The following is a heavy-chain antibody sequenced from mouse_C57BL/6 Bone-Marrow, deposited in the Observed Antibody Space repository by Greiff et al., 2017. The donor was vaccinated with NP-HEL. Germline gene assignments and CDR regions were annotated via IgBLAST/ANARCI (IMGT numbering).Heavy chain of an antibody. CDR2: IYPGDGDT. CDR1: GYTFTTSW. CDR3: AREYSWGAYFDY. J-gene: IGHJ2*01. D-gene: IGHD5-1*01. V-gene: IGHV1-82*01. Sequence: VQLQQSGPELVKPGASVKLSCKASGYTFTTSWMHWVKQRPGQGLEWIGRIYPGDGDTHYTENFKGKASLTADKSSSSAYMQRSSLTSEDSAVYFCAREYSWGAYFDYWGQGTAITVSA.